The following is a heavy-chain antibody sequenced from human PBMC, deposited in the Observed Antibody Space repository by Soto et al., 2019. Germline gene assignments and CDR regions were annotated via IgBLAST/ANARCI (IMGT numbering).Heavy chain of an antibody. V-gene: IGHV1-18*01. CDR3: ARVRHDRETGLDFDY. CDR1: GYTFTSYG. D-gene: IGHD1-1*01. J-gene: IGHJ4*02. CDR2: ISTYNGNT. Sequence: QVQLVQSGAEVKKPGASVKVSCKASGYTFTSYGISWVRQAPGQGLEWMGWISTYNGNTNYAQKLQGRVTMTTDTSTSTAYMELRSLRSDDTAVYYCARVRHDRETGLDFDYWGQGTLVTVSS.